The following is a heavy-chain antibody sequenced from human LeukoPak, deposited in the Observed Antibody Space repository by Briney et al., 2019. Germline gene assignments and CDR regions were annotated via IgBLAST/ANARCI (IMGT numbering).Heavy chain of an antibody. V-gene: IGHV1-24*01. CDR1: GYTLTELS. CDR2: FDPEDGET. J-gene: IGHJ5*02. D-gene: IGHD3-10*01. CDR3: ATSYASGSGNWFDT. Sequence: GASVKVSCKVSGYTLTELSMHWVRQAPGKGLEWMGGFDPEDGETIYAQKFQGRVTMTEDTSTDTAYMELSSLRSEDTAVYYCATSYASGSGNWFDTWGQGTRVTVSS.